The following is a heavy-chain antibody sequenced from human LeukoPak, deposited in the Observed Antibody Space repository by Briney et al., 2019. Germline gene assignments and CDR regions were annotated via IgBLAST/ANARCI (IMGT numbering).Heavy chain of an antibody. CDR2: ISAYNGNT. Sequence: ASVKVSCKASGYTFTSYGISWVRQAPGQGLEWMGWISAYNGNTNYAQKLQGRVTMTTDTSTSTAYVELRSLRSDDTAVYYCARVGSFVVVVAAALLHQRWFDPWGQGTLVTVSS. D-gene: IGHD2-15*01. CDR3: ARVGSFVVVVAAALLHQRWFDP. J-gene: IGHJ5*02. V-gene: IGHV1-18*01. CDR1: GYTFTSYG.